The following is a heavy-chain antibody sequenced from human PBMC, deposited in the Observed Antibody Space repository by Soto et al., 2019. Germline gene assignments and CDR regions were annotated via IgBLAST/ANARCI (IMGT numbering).Heavy chain of an antibody. D-gene: IGHD2-21*01. CDR2: IWYDGSNK. J-gene: IGHJ6*02. V-gene: IGHV3-33*01. Sequence: AXXSLRLCCAACGVCFSRCGRHWFPQAPGKGLEWVALIWYDGSNKYYADSGKGRFTISRDNSKSTLYLQMNSLRAEDTAVYYRARDRGGDPRPLDVWPHGTTVPV. CDR1: GVCFSRCG. CDR3: ARDRGGDPRPLDV.